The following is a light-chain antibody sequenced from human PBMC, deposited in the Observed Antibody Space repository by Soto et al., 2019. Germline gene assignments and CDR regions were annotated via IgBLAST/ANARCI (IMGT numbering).Light chain of an antibody. J-gene: IGKJ1*01. CDR1: QSISSY. CDR2: AAS. CDR3: QQSYSTPRT. Sequence: IQLTQSPSSLSASVGDRVTIPCRASQSISSYLNWYQQKPGKAPKLLIYAASTLQSGVPSRFSGSGSGTDFTLTISSLQPEDFATYYCQQSYSTPRTFGQGPRWIS. V-gene: IGKV1-39*01.